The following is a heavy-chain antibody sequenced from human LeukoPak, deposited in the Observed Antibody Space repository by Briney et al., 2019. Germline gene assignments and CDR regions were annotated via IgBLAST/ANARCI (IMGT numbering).Heavy chain of an antibody. CDR3: AKDIGSGWSFDY. CDR2: IKGNGNTT. CDR1: GFTFHNYA. V-gene: IGHV3-43*02. Sequence: PGGSLRLSCAASGFTFHNYAMHWVRQAPGKGLEWVSLIKGNGNTTYNADSVKGRFTISRDNSKNSLYLQINSLRTKDTALYYCAKDIGSGWSFDYWGQGTLVTVSS. D-gene: IGHD6-19*01. J-gene: IGHJ4*02.